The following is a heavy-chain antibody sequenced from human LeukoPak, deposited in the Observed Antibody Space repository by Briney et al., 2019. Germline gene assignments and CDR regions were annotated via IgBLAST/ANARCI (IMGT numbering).Heavy chain of an antibody. CDR3: ARDSKGRIAVAVMGY. V-gene: IGHV3-21*01. CDR2: ISSSSSYI. Sequence: GGSLRLSCAASGFTFSSYSMNWVRQAPGKGLEWVSSISSSSSYIYYADSVKGRFTISRDNAKNSLYLQMNSLRAEDTAVYYCARDSKGRIAVAVMGYWGQGTLVTVSS. D-gene: IGHD6-19*01. J-gene: IGHJ4*02. CDR1: GFTFSSYS.